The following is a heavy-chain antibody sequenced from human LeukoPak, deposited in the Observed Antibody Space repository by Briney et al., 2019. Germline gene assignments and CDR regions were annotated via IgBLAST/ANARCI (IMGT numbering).Heavy chain of an antibody. CDR1: GFTFTTYW. V-gene: IGHV4-34*01. J-gene: IGHJ3*02. CDR2: INHSGST. CDR3: VRHVARAFDI. Sequence: PGGSLRLSCAASGFTFTTYWMSWVRQPPGKGLEWIGEINHSGSTKYNPSLKSRVTISIDTSKNQLSLKLSSVTAADTAVYSCVRHVARAFDIWGQGTKVTVSS.